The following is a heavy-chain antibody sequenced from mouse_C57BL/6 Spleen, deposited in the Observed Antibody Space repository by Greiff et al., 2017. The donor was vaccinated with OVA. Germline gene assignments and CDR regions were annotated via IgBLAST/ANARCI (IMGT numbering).Heavy chain of an antibody. J-gene: IGHJ4*01. V-gene: IGHV1-4*01. CDR1: GYTFTSYT. CDR2: INPSSGYT. Sequence: VQLQESGAELARPGASVKMSCKASGYTFTSYTMHWVKQRPGQGLEWIGYINPSSGYTKYNQKFKDKATLTADKSSSTAYMQLSSLTSEDSAVYYCARRPTTVLDYWGQGTSVTVSS. D-gene: IGHD1-1*01. CDR3: ARRPTTVLDY.